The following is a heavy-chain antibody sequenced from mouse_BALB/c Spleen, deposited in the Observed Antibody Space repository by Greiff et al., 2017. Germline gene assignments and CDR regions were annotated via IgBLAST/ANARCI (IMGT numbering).Heavy chain of an antibody. V-gene: IGHV1-67*01. CDR3: ARNGNYVGLSWFAY. Sequence: QVQLKESGPELVRPGESVKISCKGSGYTFTDYAMHWVKQSHAKSLEWIGVISIYYDNTNYNQKFKGKATMTVDKSSSTAYMELARLTSEDSAIYYCARNGNYVGLSWFAYWGQGTLVTVSA. CDR2: ISIYYDNT. CDR1: GYTFTDYA. D-gene: IGHD2-1*01. J-gene: IGHJ3*01.